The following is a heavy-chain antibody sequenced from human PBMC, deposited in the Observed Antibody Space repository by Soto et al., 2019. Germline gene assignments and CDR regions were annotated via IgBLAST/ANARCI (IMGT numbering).Heavy chain of an antibody. CDR1: GFTFSMHS. J-gene: IGHJ6*02. Sequence: GGSLRLSCSASGFTFSMHSMHWVRQTPGKALEYVSAISRDGRSTFYADSVKGRFTISRDNSKNTLYLRMNSLRSDDTAVYYCAKWPVSFLDYYYGMDVWGQGTTVTVSS. CDR2: ISRDGRST. V-gene: IGHV3-64D*08. CDR3: AKWPVSFLDYYYGMDV. D-gene: IGHD3-3*02.